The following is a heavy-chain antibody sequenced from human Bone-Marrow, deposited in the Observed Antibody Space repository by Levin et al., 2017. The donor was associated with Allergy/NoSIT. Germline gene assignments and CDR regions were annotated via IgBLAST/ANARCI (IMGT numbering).Heavy chain of an antibody. CDR1: GGSISSSSYF. CDR3: ASRVYTVTLDY. Sequence: SQTLSLTCTVSGGSISSSSYFWDWIRQPPGKGLEWIGSIYYSGTTYYHPSLESRVTITTDTSKSQFSLRLSSVTAADTAVYYCASRVYTVTLDYWGQGTLVTVSS. V-gene: IGHV4-39*01. J-gene: IGHJ4*02. CDR2: IYYSGTT. D-gene: IGHD4-17*01.